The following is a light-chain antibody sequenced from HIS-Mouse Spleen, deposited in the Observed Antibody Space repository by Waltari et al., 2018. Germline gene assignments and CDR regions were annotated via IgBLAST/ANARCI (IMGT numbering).Light chain of an antibody. J-gene: IGLJ2*01. V-gene: IGLV3-10*01. Sequence: SYELTQPPSVSVSPGQTARITCSGDALPKKYAYWYQQKSGQAPVLVIYEDSKRPYGGPERFSGASSGTMATLTISGAQVEDEADDYCYSTDSSGNHRVFGGGTKLTVL. CDR1: ALPKKY. CDR3: YSTDSSGNHRV. CDR2: EDS.